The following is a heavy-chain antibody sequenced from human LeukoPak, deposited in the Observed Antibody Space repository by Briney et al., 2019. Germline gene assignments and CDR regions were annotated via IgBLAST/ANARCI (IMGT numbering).Heavy chain of an antibody. CDR1: GGSINTYH. J-gene: IGHJ4*02. CDR3: ARSPLTSSGWYRADY. V-gene: IGHV4-4*07. Sequence: PSETLSLTCTVSGGSINTYHWNWIRQPAGKGLEWIGRIYTSGSTTYNPSLESRVTMSLDTSKNQLSLRLTSVTAADTALYYCARSPLTSSGWYRADYWGQGTLVTVSS. CDR2: IYTSGST. D-gene: IGHD6-19*01.